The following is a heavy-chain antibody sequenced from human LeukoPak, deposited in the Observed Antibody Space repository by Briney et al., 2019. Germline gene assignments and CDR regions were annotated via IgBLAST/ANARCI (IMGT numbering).Heavy chain of an antibody. D-gene: IGHD4-17*01. V-gene: IGHV3-21*01. CDR2: ISSSSSYI. CDR3: AAVTTYYYYGMDV. CDR1: GFTFSSYS. J-gene: IGHJ6*02. Sequence: GGSLRLSCAASGFTFSSYSMNWVRQAPGKGLEWVSSISSSSSYIYYADSVKGRFTISRDNAKNSLYLQMNSLRAEDTAVYYCAAVTTYYYYGMDVWGQGTTVTVSS.